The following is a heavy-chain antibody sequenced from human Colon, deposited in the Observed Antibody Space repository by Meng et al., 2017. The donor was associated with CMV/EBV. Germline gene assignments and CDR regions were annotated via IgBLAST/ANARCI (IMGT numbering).Heavy chain of an antibody. V-gene: IGHV3-30*03. CDR1: GFTFYTYG. D-gene: IGHD3-22*01. J-gene: IGHJ5*02. Sequence: GESLKISCAASGFTFYTYGMNWVRQAPGKGLEWVAVISYDGSNKYYADSVKGRFTISRDNSKNTLYLQMNSLRAEDTAVYYCARDPDYYYDSMPPPPAWGQGTLVTVSS. CDR2: ISYDGSNK. CDR3: ARDPDYYYDSMPPPPA.